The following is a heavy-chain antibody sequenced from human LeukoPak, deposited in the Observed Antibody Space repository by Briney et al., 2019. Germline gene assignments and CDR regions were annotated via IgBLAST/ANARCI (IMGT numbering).Heavy chain of an antibody. J-gene: IGHJ4*02. CDR2: IHYSGST. CDR3: ARLGGYYDPPGY. CDR1: GGSISSPTYY. D-gene: IGHD3-22*01. Sequence: PSETLSLTCTVSGGSISSPTYYWAWIRQPPGKGLEWIGTIHYSGSTFYNPSLKSWVTISVDTSKNQFSLKLSSVTAADTAVYYCARLGGYYDPPGYWGQGTLVTVSS. V-gene: IGHV4-39*01.